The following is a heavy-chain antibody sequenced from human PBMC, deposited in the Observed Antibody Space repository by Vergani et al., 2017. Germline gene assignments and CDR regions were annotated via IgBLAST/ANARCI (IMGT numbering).Heavy chain of an antibody. J-gene: IGHJ6*02. CDR1: GYTFTGYY. V-gene: IGHV1-2*02. CDR3: ARTKKTLYRLLHGYYYGMDV. CDR2: INPNSGGT. Sequence: QVQLVQSGAEVKKPGASVKVSCKASGYTFTGYYMHWVRQAPGQGLEWMGWINPNSGGTNYAQKFQGRVTMTRDTSISTAYMELSRLRSEDTAVYYCARTKKTLYRLLHGYYYGMDVWGQGTTVTVSS. D-gene: IGHD2-2*01.